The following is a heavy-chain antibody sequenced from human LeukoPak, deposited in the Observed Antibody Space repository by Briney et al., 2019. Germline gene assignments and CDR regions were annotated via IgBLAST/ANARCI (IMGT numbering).Heavy chain of an antibody. V-gene: IGHV3-23*01. CDR1: GFTFSDYA. D-gene: IGHD6-19*01. CDR2: IGGSGATT. Sequence: GGSLRLSCATSGFTFSDYAMNYVRQAPGKGLEWVSGIGGSGATTYYAGSMKGRFTISRGNSKNTVFLQMNSLRAEDTAVYYCVRAVADDYFDYWGQGTLVTVSS. CDR3: VRAVADDYFDY. J-gene: IGHJ4*02.